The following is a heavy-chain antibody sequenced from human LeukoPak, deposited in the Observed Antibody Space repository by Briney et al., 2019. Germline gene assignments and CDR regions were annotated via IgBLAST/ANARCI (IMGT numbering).Heavy chain of an antibody. V-gene: IGHV3-33*01. CDR2: IWYDGSNK. CDR1: GFTFSSYG. J-gene: IGHJ4*02. Sequence: GGSLRPSCAASGFTFSSYGMHWVRQAPGKGLEWVAVIWYDGSNKYYADSVKGRLTISRDNAKNSLYLQMNSLRAEDTAVYYCARWIFWSGYLFDYWGQGTLVTVSS. D-gene: IGHD3-3*01. CDR3: ARWIFWSGYLFDY.